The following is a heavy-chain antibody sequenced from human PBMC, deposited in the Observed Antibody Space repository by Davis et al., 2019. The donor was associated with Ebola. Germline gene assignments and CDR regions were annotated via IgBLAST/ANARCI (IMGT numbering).Heavy chain of an antibody. CDR1: GGSISRGGSY. D-gene: IGHD3-22*01. J-gene: IGHJ6*03. Sequence: PSETLSLTCTVSGGSISRGGSYWTWIRQHPGKGLEWIGYIYYSGSTYYKPSLKSRVTISLDTSKNQFSLNLYSVTAADTAVYYCARDLRYDSSGCDYYCYMDVWGKGTTVTVSS. V-gene: IGHV4-31*03. CDR3: ARDLRYDSSGCDYYCYMDV. CDR2: IYYSGST.